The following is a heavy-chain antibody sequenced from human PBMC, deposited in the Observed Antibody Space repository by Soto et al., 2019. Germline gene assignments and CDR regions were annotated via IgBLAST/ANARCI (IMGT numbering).Heavy chain of an antibody. D-gene: IGHD4-17*01. V-gene: IGHV3-49*03. Sequence: GGSLRLSCTASGFTFGDYAMSWFRQAPGKGLEWVGFIRSKAYGGTTEYAASVKGRFTISRDDSKSIAYLQMNSLKTEDTAVYYCTRGLRWVPTSYYYYYMDVWGKGTTVTVSS. CDR3: TRGLRWVPTSYYYYYMDV. CDR1: GFTFGDYA. CDR2: IRSKAYGGTT. J-gene: IGHJ6*03.